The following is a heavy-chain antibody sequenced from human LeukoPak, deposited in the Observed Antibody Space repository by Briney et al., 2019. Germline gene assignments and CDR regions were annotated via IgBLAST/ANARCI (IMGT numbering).Heavy chain of an antibody. V-gene: IGHV1-46*01. Sequence: ASVKVSCKASGYTFTSYYMHWVRQAPGQGLEWMGIINPSGGSTSYAQKFQGRVTMTRDTSTSTVYMELSSLRSADTAVYYCARRGRQIVVVAAIELDYWGQGTLVTVSS. J-gene: IGHJ4*02. CDR2: INPSGGST. D-gene: IGHD2-15*01. CDR3: ARRGRQIVVVAAIELDY. CDR1: GYTFTSYY.